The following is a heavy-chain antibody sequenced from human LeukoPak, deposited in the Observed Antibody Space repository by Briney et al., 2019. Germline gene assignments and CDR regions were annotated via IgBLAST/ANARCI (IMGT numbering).Heavy chain of an antibody. V-gene: IGHV4-59*11. Sequence: SGTLSLTCTVSGGSISSHYWSWIRQPPGKGLEWIGYIDYSGSTNYNPSLKSRVTISLDTSKNQFSLKLSPVTAADPAVYYCARGTGWPYAWFDAWGQGTLVTVS. CDR3: ARGTGWPYAWFDA. CDR2: IDYSGST. D-gene: IGHD1-14*01. CDR1: GGSISSHY. J-gene: IGHJ5*02.